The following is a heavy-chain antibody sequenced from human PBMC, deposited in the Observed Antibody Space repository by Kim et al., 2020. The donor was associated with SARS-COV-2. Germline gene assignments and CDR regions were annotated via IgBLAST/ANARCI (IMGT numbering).Heavy chain of an antibody. D-gene: IGHD6-13*01. Sequence: SETLSLTCTVSGGSISSGGYYWSWIRQHPGKGLEWIGYIYYSGSTYYNPSLKSRVTISVDTSKNQFSLKLSSVTAADTAVYYCARDSAAAGGGYYYGMDVWGQGTTVTVSS. CDR1: GGSISSGGYY. CDR2: IYYSGST. V-gene: IGHV4-31*03. J-gene: IGHJ6*02. CDR3: ARDSAAAGGGYYYGMDV.